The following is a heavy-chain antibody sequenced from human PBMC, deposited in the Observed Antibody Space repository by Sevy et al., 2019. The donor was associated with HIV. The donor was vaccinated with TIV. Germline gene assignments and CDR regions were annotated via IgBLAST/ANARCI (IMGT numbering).Heavy chain of an antibody. CDR2: FDPEDGET. CDR1: GYTLTELS. J-gene: IGHJ4*02. Sequence: ASVKVSCKVSGYTLTELSMHWVRQAPGKGLEWMGGFDPEDGETIYAQKFQGRVTMTEDTSTDTAYMVLSSLRSEDTAVYYCATERTWAGIAVAGGRSYFDYWGQGTLVTVSS. D-gene: IGHD6-19*01. CDR3: ATERTWAGIAVAGGRSYFDY. V-gene: IGHV1-24*01.